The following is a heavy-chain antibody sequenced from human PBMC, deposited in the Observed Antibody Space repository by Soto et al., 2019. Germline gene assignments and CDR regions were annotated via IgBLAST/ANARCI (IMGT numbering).Heavy chain of an antibody. D-gene: IGHD3-22*01. Sequence: EVQLVESGGGLVQPGRSLRLSCAASGFTFDDYAMHWVRQAPGKGREWVSGISWNSGSIGYADSVKGGFTISRDNAKNSLYLQVNSLRAEDTALYDCAKEYYDGSLDVWGQGTTVTVSS. V-gene: IGHV3-9*01. CDR2: ISWNSGSI. CDR3: AKEYYDGSLDV. J-gene: IGHJ6*02. CDR1: GFTFDDYA.